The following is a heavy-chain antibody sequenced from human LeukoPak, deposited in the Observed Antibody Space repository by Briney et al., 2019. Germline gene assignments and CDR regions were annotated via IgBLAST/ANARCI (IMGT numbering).Heavy chain of an antibody. D-gene: IGHD1-7*01. V-gene: IGHV3-23*01. CDR2: ISGSGGST. CDR3: AKVTGTTSRRAPFDY. CDR1: GFTFSSYA. Sequence: GGSLRLSCAASGFTFSSYAMSWVRQPPGKGLEWVSAISGSGGSTYYADSVKGRFTISRDNSKNTLYLQMNSLRAEDTAVYYCAKVTGTTSRRAPFDYWGQGTLVTVSS. J-gene: IGHJ4*02.